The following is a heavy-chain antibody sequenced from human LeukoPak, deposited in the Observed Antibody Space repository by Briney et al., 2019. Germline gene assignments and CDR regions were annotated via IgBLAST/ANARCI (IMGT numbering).Heavy chain of an antibody. Sequence: GGSLRLSCVASGFTFSSFWMSWVRQAPGKGLEFVANIDQDGSVRNYVDSVKGRFIISRDNAKNSLYLQMDSLRAEDTAVYFCARDPGSSSFDYWGLGTPVTVSS. CDR2: IDQDGSVR. D-gene: IGHD6-13*01. CDR1: GFTFSSFW. CDR3: ARDPGSSSFDY. V-gene: IGHV3-7*01. J-gene: IGHJ4*02.